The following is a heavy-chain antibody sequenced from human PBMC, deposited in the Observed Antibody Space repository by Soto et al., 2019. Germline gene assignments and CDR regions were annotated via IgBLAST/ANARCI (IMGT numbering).Heavy chain of an antibody. CDR3: ARGVVQPAKGGVYFDY. J-gene: IGHJ4*02. CDR2: INIGSGNT. V-gene: IGHV1-3*04. CDR1: GFTLTSSA. D-gene: IGHD2-2*01. Sequence: GASVKVSCKVSGFTLTSSAVHWVRQAPGQGLEWMGWINIGSGNTRYPQKFQGTVTITRDTSASTVYMDLSSLRSEDTAVYYCARGVVQPAKGGVYFDYWGQGTLVTVSS.